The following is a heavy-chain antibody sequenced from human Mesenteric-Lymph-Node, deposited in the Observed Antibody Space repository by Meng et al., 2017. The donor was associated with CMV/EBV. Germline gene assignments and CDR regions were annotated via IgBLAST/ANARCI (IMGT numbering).Heavy chain of an antibody. CDR3: ARVKGPLHNPFDY. Sequence: ASVKVSCKASGGTFSSYTISWVRQAPGQGLEWMGIINPSGGSTSYAQKFQGRVTMTRDTSTSTVYMELSSLRSEDTAVYYCARVKGPLHNPFDYWGQGTLVTVSS. J-gene: IGHJ4*02. D-gene: IGHD4-11*01. V-gene: IGHV1-46*01. CDR2: INPSGGST. CDR1: GGTFSSYT.